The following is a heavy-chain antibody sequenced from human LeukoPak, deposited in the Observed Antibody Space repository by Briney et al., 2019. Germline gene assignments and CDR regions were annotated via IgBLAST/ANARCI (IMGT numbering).Heavy chain of an antibody. Sequence: GASVNVSCKASGYTFTSYWIQWVRQAPGQGLEWMGLINPDGGSTAYAHRFQGRVIMTRDTSTSTAYMDLSSLRSEDTAVYHCARAPRNSSTMLDYWGQGTLVTVSS. D-gene: IGHD1-14*01. CDR1: GYTFTSYW. CDR2: INPDGGST. CDR3: ARAPRNSSTMLDY. V-gene: IGHV1-46*01. J-gene: IGHJ4*02.